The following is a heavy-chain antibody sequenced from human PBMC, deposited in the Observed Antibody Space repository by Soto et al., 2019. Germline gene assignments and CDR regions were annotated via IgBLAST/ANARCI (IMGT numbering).Heavy chain of an antibody. V-gene: IGHV3-11*01. CDR3: ARDPAFIVVVPAASNYGY. Sequence: GGSLRLSCAASGFTFSDYYMSWIRQAPGKGLEWVSYISSSGSTIYYADSVKGRFTISRDNAKNSLYLQMNSLRAEDTAVYYCARDPAFIVVVPAASNYGYWGQGPLGTVSS. CDR2: ISSSGSTI. CDR1: GFTFSDYY. D-gene: IGHD2-2*01. J-gene: IGHJ4*02.